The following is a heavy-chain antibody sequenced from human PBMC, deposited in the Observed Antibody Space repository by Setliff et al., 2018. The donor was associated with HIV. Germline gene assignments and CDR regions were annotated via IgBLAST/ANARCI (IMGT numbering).Heavy chain of an antibody. CDR3: ARDQKQLADY. V-gene: IGHV1-3*01. D-gene: IGHD6-13*01. CDR2: INAGNGDT. CDR1: GYTFTTYA. Sequence: ASVKVSCKASGYTFTTYAMHWVRQAPGQRLEWMGWINAGNGDTKYSQKFQGRVTITRDTSASAAYMELSSLRSEDTAVYYCARDQKQLADYWGQGTLVTVSS. J-gene: IGHJ4*02.